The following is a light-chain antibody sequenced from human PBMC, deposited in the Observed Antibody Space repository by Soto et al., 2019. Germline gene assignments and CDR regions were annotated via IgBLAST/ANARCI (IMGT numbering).Light chain of an antibody. V-gene: IGKV1-5*01. CDR1: QSISSW. Sequence: DIQMTQSPSTLPASVGDRVTITCRASQSISSWLAWYQQKPGKAPKLLIYDASSLESGVPSRFSGGGSGTEFTLTISSLQPDDFATYYCQQYNSYSLTFGGGTKVEI. CDR3: QQYNSYSLT. J-gene: IGKJ4*01. CDR2: DAS.